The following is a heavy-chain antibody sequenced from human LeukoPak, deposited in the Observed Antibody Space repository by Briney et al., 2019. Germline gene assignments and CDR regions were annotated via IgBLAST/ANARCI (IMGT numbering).Heavy chain of an antibody. CDR3: ASLYYYDSSGYYD. D-gene: IGHD3-22*01. CDR2: INPNSGGT. Sequence: ASVKVSCKASGYTFTGYYMHWVRQAPGQGLEWMGWINPNSGGTNYAQKFQGRVTMTRDTSISTAYMEPSRLRSDDTAVYYCASLYYYDSSGYYDWGQGTLVTVSS. J-gene: IGHJ4*02. V-gene: IGHV1-2*02. CDR1: GYTFTGYY.